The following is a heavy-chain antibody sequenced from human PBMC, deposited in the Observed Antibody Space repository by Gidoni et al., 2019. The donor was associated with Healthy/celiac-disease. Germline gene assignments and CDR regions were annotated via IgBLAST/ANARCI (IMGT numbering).Heavy chain of an antibody. CDR1: GFTFGDYA. D-gene: IGHD3-22*01. CDR2: IRSKAYGGTK. Sequence: EVQLVESGGGLVKPGRSLRLSCTASGFTFGDYAMSGFRQAPGKGREWVGFIRSKAYGGTKEYAASVKGRFTISRDDSKSIAYLQMNSLKTEDTAVYYCTREVGSAYYYDSSGYYVWGQGTLVTVSS. CDR3: TREVGSAYYYDSSGYYV. V-gene: IGHV3-49*05. J-gene: IGHJ4*02.